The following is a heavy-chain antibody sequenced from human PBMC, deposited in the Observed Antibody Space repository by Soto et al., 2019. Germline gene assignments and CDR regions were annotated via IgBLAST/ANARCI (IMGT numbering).Heavy chain of an antibody. V-gene: IGHV6-1*01. J-gene: IGHJ6*03. CDR1: GDSVSSNSAA. Sequence: SQTLSLTCAISGDSVSSNSAAWNWIRQSPSRGLEWLGRTYYRSKWYNDYAVSVKSRITINPDTSKNQFSLQLNSVTPEDTAVYYCARDTYYYGSGSYYNVDYYYMDVWGKGTTVTVSS. CDR2: TYYRSKWYN. CDR3: ARDTYYYGSGSYYNVDYYYMDV. D-gene: IGHD3-10*01.